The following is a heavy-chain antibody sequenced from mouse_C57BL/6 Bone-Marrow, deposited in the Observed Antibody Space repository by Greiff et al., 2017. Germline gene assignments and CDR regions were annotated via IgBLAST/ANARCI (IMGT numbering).Heavy chain of an antibody. V-gene: IGHV14-4*01. CDR2: IDPENGDT. J-gene: IGHJ2*01. D-gene: IGHD2-2*01. CDR3: TTFGYEDY. Sequence: VQLQQSGAELVRPGASVKLSCTASGFNIKDDYMHWVKQRPEPGLEWIGWIDPENGDTEYASKFQGKATITADTSSNTAYLQLSSLTSEDTAVYYCTTFGYEDYWGQGTTLTVSS. CDR1: GFNIKDDY.